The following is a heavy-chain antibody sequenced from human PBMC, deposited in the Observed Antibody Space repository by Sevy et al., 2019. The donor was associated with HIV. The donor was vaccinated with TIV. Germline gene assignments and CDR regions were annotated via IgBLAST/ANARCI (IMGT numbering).Heavy chain of an antibody. Sequence: LSLTCAASGFTFSSYGMHWVRQAPGKGLERVAFIRYDGSNKYYADSVKGRFTISRDNSKNTLYLQMNSLRAEDTAVYYCATSRYCSGGSCYGADYYYGMDVWGQGTTVTVSS. V-gene: IGHV3-30*02. CDR3: ATSRYCSGGSCYGADYYYGMDV. CDR1: GFTFSSYG. J-gene: IGHJ6*02. D-gene: IGHD2-15*01. CDR2: IRYDGSNK.